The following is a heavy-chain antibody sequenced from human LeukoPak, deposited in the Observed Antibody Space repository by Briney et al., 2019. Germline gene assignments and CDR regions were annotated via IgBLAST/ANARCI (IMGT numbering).Heavy chain of an antibody. CDR3: ARDSRLYYYGSGSYPYGMDV. J-gene: IGHJ6*02. CDR2: IHHGGTT. V-gene: IGHV4-4*02. Sequence: PSGTLSLTCAVSGDSVATDTWWSWVRQPPGRGLEWIGDIHHGGTTSYNPSLKTRATLSVDKSKNLFSLKLMSVTAADTAVYFCARDSRLYYYGSGSYPYGMDVWGQGTTVTVSS. D-gene: IGHD3-10*01. CDR1: GDSVATDTW.